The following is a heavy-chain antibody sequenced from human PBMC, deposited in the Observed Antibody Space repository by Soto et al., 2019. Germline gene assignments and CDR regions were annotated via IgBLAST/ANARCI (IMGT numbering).Heavy chain of an antibody. CDR3: ASLRYYYDSSGYYYYYYGMDV. Sequence: ASVKVSCKASGYTFTSYAMHWVRQAPGQRLEWMGWINAGNGNTKYSQKFQGRVTITRDTSASTVYLELSSLRSEDTAVYYCASLRYYYDSSGYYYYYYGMDVWGQGTTVTVSS. J-gene: IGHJ6*02. D-gene: IGHD3-22*01. CDR1: GYTFTSYA. V-gene: IGHV1-3*01. CDR2: INAGNGNT.